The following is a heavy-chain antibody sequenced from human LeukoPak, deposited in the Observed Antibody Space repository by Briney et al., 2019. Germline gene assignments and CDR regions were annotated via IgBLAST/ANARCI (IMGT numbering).Heavy chain of an antibody. CDR1: GFTFSTYW. Sequence: GGSLRLSCAASGFTFSTYWMSWVCQAPGKGLEWVANIKEDGNRIYYVDSVKGRFTISRENAKNSLYLQMSSLRAEDTAVYYCARGGWYYFEYWGQGVLVTVSS. J-gene: IGHJ4*02. CDR3: ARGGWYYFEY. CDR2: IKEDGNRI. V-gene: IGHV3-7*01.